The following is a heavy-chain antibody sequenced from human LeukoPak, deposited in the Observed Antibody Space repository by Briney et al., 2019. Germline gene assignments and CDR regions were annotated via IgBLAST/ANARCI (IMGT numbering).Heavy chain of an antibody. CDR3: ARGGYSTGYDH. V-gene: IGHV1-18*01. Sequence: ASVKVSCKASGGTFSSYAITWVRQAPGQGLEWMGWISGYNGNTNYAQKFQGRVTVTTDTSTTTAYMELRSLRVDDTAVYYCARGGYSTGYDHWGRGTLVTVSS. CDR2: ISGYNGNT. J-gene: IGHJ5*02. CDR1: GGTFSSYA. D-gene: IGHD5-18*01.